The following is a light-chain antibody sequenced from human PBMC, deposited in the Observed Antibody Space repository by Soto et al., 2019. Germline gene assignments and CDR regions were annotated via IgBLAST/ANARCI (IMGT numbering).Light chain of an antibody. J-gene: IGLJ1*01. CDR3: AAWDASLNGYV. Sequence: QSVLTQPPSASGTPGQRVTISCSTSSSNIGGNTVNWYQQVPGTAPKLLIYSYDQRPSGVPDRFSGSKSGTSASLAISGLQSEDEADYYCAAWDASLNGYVSGTGTKVTVL. CDR1: SSNIGGNT. V-gene: IGLV1-44*01. CDR2: SYD.